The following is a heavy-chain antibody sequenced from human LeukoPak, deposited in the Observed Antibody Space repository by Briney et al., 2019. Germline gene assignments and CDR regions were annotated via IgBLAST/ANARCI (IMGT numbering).Heavy chain of an antibody. Sequence: SETLSLTCTVSGGSISSYYWSWIRQPPGKGLEWIGYIYYSGSTNYNPSLKSRVTISVDTSKNQFSLELSSVTAADTAVYYCARQRSLVRGYFDYWGQGTLVTVSS. D-gene: IGHD3-10*01. V-gene: IGHV4-59*08. CDR3: ARQRSLVRGYFDY. J-gene: IGHJ4*02. CDR1: GGSISSYY. CDR2: IYYSGST.